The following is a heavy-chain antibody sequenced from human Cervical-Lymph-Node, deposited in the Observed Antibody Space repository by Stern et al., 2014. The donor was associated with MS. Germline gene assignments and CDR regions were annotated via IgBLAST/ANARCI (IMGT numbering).Heavy chain of an antibody. CDR3: ARDYEDTSMLFDH. D-gene: IGHD2-8*01. Sequence: VQLVESGGDVVQPGRSLRLSCAASGFTFSSYGMHWVRQAPGKGLEWVTVISYDGNHKYYAASGKGRFTISRDNSKNTLHLQMNSVTPDDTAIYYCARDYEDTSMLFDHWGQGTLVTVSS. J-gene: IGHJ4*02. V-gene: IGHV3-30*03. CDR1: GFTFSSYG. CDR2: ISYDGNHK.